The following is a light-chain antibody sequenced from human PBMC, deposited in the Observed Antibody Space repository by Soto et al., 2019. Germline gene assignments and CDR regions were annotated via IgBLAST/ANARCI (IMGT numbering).Light chain of an antibody. CDR1: QSISDW. V-gene: IGKV1-5*01. CDR3: QHYNAFPWS. CDR2: GAS. Sequence: DIPMTQSPSTLSASVGDRVTITCRASQSISDWLAWYQQKPGKVPQLLIYGASRLESGVPSRFSGRGSGTEFTLAIGGLQPDDFATYYCQHYNAFPWSVGQGTKVEIK. J-gene: IGKJ1*01.